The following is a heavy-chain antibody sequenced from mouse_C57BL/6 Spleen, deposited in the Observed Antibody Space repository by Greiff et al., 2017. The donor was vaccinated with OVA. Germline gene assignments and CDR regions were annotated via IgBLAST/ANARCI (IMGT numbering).Heavy chain of an antibody. CDR1: GYAFSSYW. Sequence: VQLQESGAELVKPGASVKISCKASGYAFSSYWMNWVKQRPGKGLEWIGQIYPGDGDTNYNGKFKGKATLTADKSSSTAYMQLSSLTSEDSAVYFCARGITTVVGRYFDVWGTGTTVTVSS. D-gene: IGHD1-1*01. CDR3: ARGITTVVGRYFDV. J-gene: IGHJ1*03. CDR2: IYPGDGDT. V-gene: IGHV1-80*01.